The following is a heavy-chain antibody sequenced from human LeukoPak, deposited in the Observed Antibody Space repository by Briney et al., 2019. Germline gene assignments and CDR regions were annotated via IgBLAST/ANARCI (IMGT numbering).Heavy chain of an antibody. J-gene: IGHJ5*02. CDR3: ARSRNGRGNSNWFDP. CDR1: GYTFTSYG. Sequence: ASVKVSCKASGYTFTSYGISWVRQAPGQGLEWMGWISAYNGNTNYAQKLQGRVTMTTDTSTSTAYMELRSLRSDDTAVYYCARSRNGRGNSNWFDPWGQGTLVTVSS. D-gene: IGHD1-1*01. V-gene: IGHV1-18*01. CDR2: ISAYNGNT.